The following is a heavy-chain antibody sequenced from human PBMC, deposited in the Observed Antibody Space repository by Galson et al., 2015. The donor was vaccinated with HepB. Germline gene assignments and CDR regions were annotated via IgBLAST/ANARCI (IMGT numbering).Heavy chain of an antibody. D-gene: IGHD3-10*01. CDR2: ISSSSSTI. CDR3: ARLRITMVRGVKNGMDV. Sequence: SLRLSCAASGFTFSSYSMNWVRQAPGKGLEWVSYISSSSSTIYYADSVKGRFTISRDNAKNSLYLQMNSLRDEDTAVYYCARLRITMVRGVKNGMDVWGRGTTVTVSS. V-gene: IGHV3-48*02. J-gene: IGHJ6*02. CDR1: GFTFSSYS.